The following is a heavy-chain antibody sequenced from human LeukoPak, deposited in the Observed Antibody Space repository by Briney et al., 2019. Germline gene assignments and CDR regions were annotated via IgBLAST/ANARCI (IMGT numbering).Heavy chain of an antibody. CDR3: ARGGRPYDAFDI. Sequence: ASVKVSCKASGYTFTSYDINWVRQATGQGLEWMGWMNPNSGNTGYAQKFQGRVTMTRNTSISTAYMELSGLRSEDTAVYYCARGGRPYDAFDIWGQGTMVTVSS. V-gene: IGHV1-8*01. D-gene: IGHD6-25*01. CDR1: GYTFTSYD. CDR2: MNPNSGNT. J-gene: IGHJ3*02.